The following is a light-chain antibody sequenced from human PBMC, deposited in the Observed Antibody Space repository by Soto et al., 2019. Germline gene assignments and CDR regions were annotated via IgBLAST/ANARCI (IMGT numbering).Light chain of an antibody. Sequence: EIVLTQSPSTLSSSAGERATLSWRASQSVNSDFAWFQQKPGQAPRLLIYEVSNRATGIPARFSGAGSETDFTLTISSLEAEDFAVYYCQQRSNSITFGQGTRLEIK. CDR2: EVS. V-gene: IGKV3-11*01. CDR1: QSVNSD. J-gene: IGKJ5*01. CDR3: QQRSNSIT.